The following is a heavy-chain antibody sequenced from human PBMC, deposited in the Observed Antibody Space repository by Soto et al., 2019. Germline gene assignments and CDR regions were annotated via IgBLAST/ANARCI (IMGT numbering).Heavy chain of an antibody. D-gene: IGHD4-17*01. CDR1: GYTFTGYY. J-gene: IGHJ5*02. CDR2: INPNSGDT. Sequence: QVQLVQSGAEVKKPGASVKVSCKASGYTFTGYYMHWVRQAPGQGLEWMGWINPNSGDTNYAQKFQGRVTMTRDTSISTAYMELSRLRSDDTAVYYCARYQVDYAFDPWGQGTLVTVSS. CDR3: ARYQVDYAFDP. V-gene: IGHV1-2*02.